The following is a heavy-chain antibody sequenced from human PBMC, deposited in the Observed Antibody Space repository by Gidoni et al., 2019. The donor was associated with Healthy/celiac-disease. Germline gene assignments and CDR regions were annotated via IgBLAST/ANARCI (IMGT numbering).Heavy chain of an antibody. V-gene: IGHV2-5*01. Sequence: QITLKESGPTLGKPTQTLTLTCTFSGCSLSTSGVGVGWIRQPPGKALEWLALIYWNDDKRYSPSLKSRLTITKDTSNNQVVLTLTNMDPVDTATYYCAHSPYYDFLSGYSPGFGYWGQGTLVTVSS. CDR2: IYWNDDK. CDR3: AHSPYYDFLSGYSPGFGY. D-gene: IGHD3-3*01. J-gene: IGHJ4*02. CDR1: GCSLSTSGVG.